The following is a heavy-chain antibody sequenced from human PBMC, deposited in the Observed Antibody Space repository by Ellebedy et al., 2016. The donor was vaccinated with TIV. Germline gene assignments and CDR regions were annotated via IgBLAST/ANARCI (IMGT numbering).Heavy chain of an antibody. J-gene: IGHJ4*02. CDR3: ARVGTGYYYDSSGYDHFDY. CDR1: GYTFTSYY. Sequence: AASVKVSCKASGYTFTSYYMHWVRQAPGQGLEWMGWISAYNGNTNYAQKLQGRVTMTTDTSTSTAYMDRRSLRSDDTAVYYCARVGTGYYYDSSGYDHFDYWGQGTLVTVSS. D-gene: IGHD3-22*01. CDR2: ISAYNGNT. V-gene: IGHV1-18*04.